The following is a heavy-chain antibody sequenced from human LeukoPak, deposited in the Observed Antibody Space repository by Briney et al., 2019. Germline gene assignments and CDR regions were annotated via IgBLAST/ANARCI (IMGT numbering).Heavy chain of an antibody. V-gene: IGHV3-15*01. Sequence: GGSLRLSCAASGFTFSDYYMSWIRQAPGKGLEWVGRIKRKTDGGTIDYSAPVKGRFTISRDDSKNTLYLQMNSLKTEDTAMYYCTTGSSYAPSGYWGQGTLVTVSS. D-gene: IGHD2-2*01. CDR1: GFTFSDYY. CDR3: TTGSSYAPSGY. J-gene: IGHJ4*02. CDR2: IKRKTDGGTI.